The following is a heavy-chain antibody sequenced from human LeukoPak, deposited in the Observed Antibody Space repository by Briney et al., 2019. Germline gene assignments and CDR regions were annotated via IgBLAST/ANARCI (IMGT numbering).Heavy chain of an antibody. CDR2: ISAYNGNT. J-gene: IGHJ4*02. CDR3: ARDHPSNYDFWSGYFVSSPSYYFDY. V-gene: IGHV1-18*01. Sequence: GASVKVSCKASGYTFTSYGISWVRQAPGQGLEWMGWISAYNGNTNYAQKLQGRVTMTTDTSTSTAYMELGSLRSDDTAVYYCARDHPSNYDFWSGYFVSSPSYYFDYWGQGTLVTVSS. D-gene: IGHD3-3*01. CDR1: GYTFTSYG.